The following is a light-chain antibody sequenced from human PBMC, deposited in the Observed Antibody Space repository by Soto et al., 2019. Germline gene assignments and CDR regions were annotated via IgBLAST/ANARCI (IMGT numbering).Light chain of an antibody. CDR3: CSYAGTSTFYV. CDR2: DGS. Sequence: QSALTQPASVSGSPGQSITISCSGTSSDIGSYILVSWYQQHPGKGPKLLIYDGSERPSGVSHRFSGSRSGNTASLTISGLQAEDEADYYCCSYAGTSTFYVFGTGTKLTVL. V-gene: IGLV2-23*03. CDR1: SSDIGSYIL. J-gene: IGLJ1*01.